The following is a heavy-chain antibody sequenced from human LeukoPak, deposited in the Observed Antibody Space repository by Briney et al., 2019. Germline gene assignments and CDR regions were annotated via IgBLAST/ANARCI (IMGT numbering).Heavy chain of an antibody. CDR1: GYTFTGYY. Sequence: ASVKVSCKASGYTFTGYYMHWVRQAPGQGLEWMGWIKPNSGGTNYAQKFQGRVTMTRDTSISTAYMELSRLRSDDTAVYYCARDLPGDIGTEPGWFDPWGQGTLVTVSS. V-gene: IGHV1-2*02. J-gene: IGHJ5*02. CDR2: IKPNSGGT. CDR3: ARDLPGDIGTEPGWFDP. D-gene: IGHD2-15*01.